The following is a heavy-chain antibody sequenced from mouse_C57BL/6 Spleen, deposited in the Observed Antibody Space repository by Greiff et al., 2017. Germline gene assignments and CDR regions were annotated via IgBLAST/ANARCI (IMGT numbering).Heavy chain of an antibody. J-gene: IGHJ1*03. CDR2: INPGSGGT. V-gene: IGHV1-54*01. CDR3: AREAKRYFEV. Sequence: QVQLKQSGAELVRPGTSVKVSCKASGYAFTNYLIEWVKQRPGQGLEWIGVINPGSGGTNYNEKFKGKATLTADKSSSTAYMQLSSLTSEDSAVYFCAREAKRYFEVWGTGTTVTVSS. CDR1: GYAFTNYL.